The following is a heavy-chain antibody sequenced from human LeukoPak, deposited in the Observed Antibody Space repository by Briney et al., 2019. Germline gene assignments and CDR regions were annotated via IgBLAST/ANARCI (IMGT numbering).Heavy chain of an antibody. J-gene: IGHJ6*02. D-gene: IGHD2-2*02. CDR3: ARDGGYCSSTSCYTEDYYYYGMDV. CDR1: GFTFSSYE. Sequence: AGGSLRLSCAASGFTFSSYEMNWVHQAPGKGLEWVSYISSSGSTIYYADSVKGRFTISRDNAKNSLYLQMNSLRAEDTAVYYCARDGGYCSSTSCYTEDYYYYGMDVWGQGTTVTVSS. V-gene: IGHV3-48*03. CDR2: ISSSGSTI.